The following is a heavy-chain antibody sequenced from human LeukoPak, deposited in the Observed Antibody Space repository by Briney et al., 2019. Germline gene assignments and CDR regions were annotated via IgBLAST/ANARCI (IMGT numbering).Heavy chain of an antibody. Sequence: GGSLRLSCAASGFTFSSYEMNWVRQAPGKGLEWVSYISSSSGSIYYADSVKGRFTISRENAKNSLYLQMNSLRADDTAVYYCARGYSSGAFDYWGQGTLVTVSS. CDR3: ARGYSSGAFDY. J-gene: IGHJ4*02. D-gene: IGHD6-19*01. CDR1: GFTFSSYE. V-gene: IGHV3-21*05. CDR2: ISSSSGSI.